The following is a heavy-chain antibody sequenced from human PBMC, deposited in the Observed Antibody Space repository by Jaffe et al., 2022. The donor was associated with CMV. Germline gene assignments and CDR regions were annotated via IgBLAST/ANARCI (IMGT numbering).Heavy chain of an antibody. CDR1: GFTFSSYS. CDR2: ISSSSSYI. D-gene: IGHD4-4*01. J-gene: IGHJ6*02. CDR3: ARDPDYSNYGRYYYGMDV. Sequence: EVQLVESGGGLVKPGGSLRLSCAASGFTFSSYSMNWVRQAPGKGLEWVSSISSSSSYIYYADSVKGRFTISRDNAKNSLYLQMNSLRAEDTAVYYCARDPDYSNYGRYYYGMDVWGQGTTVTVSS. V-gene: IGHV3-21*01.